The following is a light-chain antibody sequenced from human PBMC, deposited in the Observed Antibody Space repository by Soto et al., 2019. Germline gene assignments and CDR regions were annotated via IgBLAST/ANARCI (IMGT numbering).Light chain of an antibody. V-gene: IGLV2-14*01. Sequence: QSFLTQPASVSGSPGRSITISCTGTSGDIGSYTYVSWYQQYPGKAPKLLISEVTNRPSGVSNRFSGSKSGNTASLTISGLQAEDEAHYYCSSYTTNSPPVVFGGGTKVTVL. CDR2: EVT. CDR1: SGDIGSYTY. CDR3: SSYTTNSPPVV. J-gene: IGLJ2*01.